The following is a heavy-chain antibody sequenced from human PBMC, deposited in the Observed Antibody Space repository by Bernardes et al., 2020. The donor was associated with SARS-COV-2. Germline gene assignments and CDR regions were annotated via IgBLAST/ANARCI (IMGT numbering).Heavy chain of an antibody. J-gene: IGHJ4*02. CDR3: ARGLGARARSGSYYGRALGY. CDR2: INHSGST. CDR1: GGSFSGYY. V-gene: IGHV4-34*01. Sequence: SETLSLTCAVYGGSFSGYYWSWIRQPPEKGLEWIGEINHSGSTKYNPSLKSRVTISVDTSKNQFSLKLSSVTAADTAVYYCARGLGARARSGSYYGRALGYWGQGTLVTVSS. D-gene: IGHD1-26*01.